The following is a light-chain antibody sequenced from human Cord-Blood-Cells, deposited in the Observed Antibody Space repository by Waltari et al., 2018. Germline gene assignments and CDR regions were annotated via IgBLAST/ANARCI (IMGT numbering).Light chain of an antibody. V-gene: IGKV1-5*03. CDR2: KAS. CDR3: QQYNSYSRT. CDR1: QSISSW. Sequence: DIQMTQSPSTLSASVGDRVTITCRASQSISSWLARYQQKPGKAPKLLSYKASSLESGVPSRFSGSGSGTEFTLTISSLQPDDFATYYCQQYNSYSRTFGQGTKVEIK. J-gene: IGKJ1*01.